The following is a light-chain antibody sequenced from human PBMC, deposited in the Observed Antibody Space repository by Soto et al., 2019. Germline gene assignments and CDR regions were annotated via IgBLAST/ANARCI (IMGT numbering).Light chain of an antibody. CDR1: QSFGSGY. V-gene: IGKV3-20*01. CDR3: QQYVSSPIT. CDR2: AAS. J-gene: IGKJ5*01. Sequence: EIVLTQSPGALALSPGERATLSCMSSQSFGSGYLAWYQQKPGQAPRLLIYAASNRATGIPGRFSGGWSGTDCTLTISRLEPEDVAVYYCQQYVSSPITLGQGTRLEIK.